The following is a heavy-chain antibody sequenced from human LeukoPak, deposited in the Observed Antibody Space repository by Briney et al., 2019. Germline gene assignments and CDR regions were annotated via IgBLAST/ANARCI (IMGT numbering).Heavy chain of an antibody. D-gene: IGHD4-17*01. CDR1: GFTFSSYG. CDR2: ISYDGSNK. Sequence: PGGSLRLSCAASGFTFSSYGMHWVRQAPGKGLEWVAVISYDGSNKYYVDSVEGRFTISRDNSMNTLYLQMNSLRAEDTAVYYCAKELTTVTHFDYWGQGTLVTVSS. CDR3: AKELTTVTHFDY. J-gene: IGHJ4*02. V-gene: IGHV3-30*18.